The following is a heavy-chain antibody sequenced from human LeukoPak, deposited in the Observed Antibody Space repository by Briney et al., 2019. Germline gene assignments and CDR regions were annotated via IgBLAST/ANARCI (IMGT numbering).Heavy chain of an antibody. J-gene: IGHJ4*02. Sequence: PGGSLRLSCAASGFTFSSYAMHWVRQAPGKGLEWVAVISYDGSNKYYADSVKGRFTISRDNSKNTLYLQMNSLRAEDTAVYYCAGDWSVRFLEWLPLDYWGQGTLVTVSS. CDR3: AGDWSVRFLEWLPLDY. CDR2: ISYDGSNK. D-gene: IGHD3-3*01. V-gene: IGHV3-30-3*01. CDR1: GFTFSSYA.